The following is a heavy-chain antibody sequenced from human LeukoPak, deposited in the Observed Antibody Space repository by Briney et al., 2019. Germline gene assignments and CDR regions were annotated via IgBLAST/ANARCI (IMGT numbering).Heavy chain of an antibody. CDR3: ARDLGGSMSAYYFDY. D-gene: IGHD3-3*01. V-gene: IGHV1-69*05. J-gene: IGHJ4*02. CDR2: IIPIFGTA. CDR1: GGTFSSYA. Sequence: SVKVSCKASGGTFSSYAISWVRQARGQGLEWMGRIIPIFGTANYAQKFQGRVTITTDESTSTAYMELSSLRSEDTAVYYCARDLGGSMSAYYFDYWGQGTLVTVSS.